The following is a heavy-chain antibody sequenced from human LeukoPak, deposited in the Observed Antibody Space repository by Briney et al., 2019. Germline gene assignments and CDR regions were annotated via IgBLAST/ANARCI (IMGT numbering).Heavy chain of an antibody. D-gene: IGHD3-22*01. CDR1: GGSISSNTYY. J-gene: IGHJ4*02. Sequence: PSETLSLTCTVSGGSISSNTYYWDWIRQPPGKGLECIGSIYYSGSTYYNPSLKSRVTISVDTSKNQFSLKLSSVTAADTAVYYCARHGHITMIVVVSWFDYWGQGTLVTVSS. CDR2: IYYSGST. CDR3: ARHGHITMIVVVSWFDY. V-gene: IGHV4-39*01.